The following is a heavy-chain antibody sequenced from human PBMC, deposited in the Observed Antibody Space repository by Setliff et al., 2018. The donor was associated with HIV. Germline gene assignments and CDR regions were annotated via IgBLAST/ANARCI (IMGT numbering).Heavy chain of an antibody. Sequence: PSETLSLTCTVSGDSIISGDYYWSWIRQSPGKGLEWIGHIHYKGNIDYNPSLKSRVTISVDTSKNQFSLKLNSVTAADTAVYFCAQMSISASVYFDYWGQGTLVTVSS. CDR2: IHYKGNI. CDR1: GDSIISGDYY. J-gene: IGHJ4*02. D-gene: IGHD2-21*01. V-gene: IGHV4-30-4*08. CDR3: AQMSISASVYFDY.